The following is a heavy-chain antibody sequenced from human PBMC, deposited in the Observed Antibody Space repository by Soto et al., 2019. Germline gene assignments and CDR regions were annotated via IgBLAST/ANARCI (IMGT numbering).Heavy chain of an antibody. Sequence: PGGSLRLSCAASGFTFSSYAMSWVRQAPGKGLEWVSAISGSGGSTYYADSVKGRFTISRDNSKNTLYLQMNSLRAEDTAVYYCAXDPRPHYYDSSGYLVDYWGQGTLVTVSS. CDR3: AXDPRPHYYDSSGYLVDY. D-gene: IGHD3-22*01. CDR2: ISGSGGST. J-gene: IGHJ4*02. CDR1: GFTFSSYA. V-gene: IGHV3-23*01.